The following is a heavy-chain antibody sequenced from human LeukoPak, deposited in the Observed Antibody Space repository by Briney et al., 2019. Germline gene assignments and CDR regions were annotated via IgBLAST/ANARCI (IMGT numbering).Heavy chain of an antibody. J-gene: IGHJ3*02. CDR1: GFTFSSYA. Sequence: PGGSLRLSCAASGFTFSSYAMHWVRQAPGKGLEYVSAISSNGGSTFYANSVKGRFTISRDNSKNTLYLQMGSLRAEDMAVYYCARRRALFGASLNSDAFDIWGQGTMVTVSS. CDR3: ARRRALFGASLNSDAFDI. CDR2: ISSNGGST. V-gene: IGHV3-64*01. D-gene: IGHD3-16*01.